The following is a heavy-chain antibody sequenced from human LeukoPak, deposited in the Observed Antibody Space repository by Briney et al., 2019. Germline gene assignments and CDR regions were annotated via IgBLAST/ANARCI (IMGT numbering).Heavy chain of an antibody. V-gene: IGHV3-23*01. CDR3: AKVTSMDV. D-gene: IGHD4-23*01. CDR1: GFTFSNYA. J-gene: IGHJ6*02. Sequence: GGSLRLSCAASGFTFSNYAMSWVRQAPGKGLEWVSSISATGSGTYYADSVKGRFTISRDNSTNTLYLQMSSLRAEDTAVYYCAKVTSMDVWGQGTTITVSS. CDR2: ISATGSGT.